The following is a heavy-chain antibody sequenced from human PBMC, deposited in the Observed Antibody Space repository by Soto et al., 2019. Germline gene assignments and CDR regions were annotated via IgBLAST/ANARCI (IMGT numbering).Heavy chain of an antibody. D-gene: IGHD1-26*01. Sequence: QVQLVQSGAEVKKPGASVKVSCKATGYTFTGYYMHWVRQAPGQGLEWMGWINPNSGGTNYAQKFQGRVTMPRDTSISTAYMELSRLRSDDTAVYYCARDPSGSGSRFDYWGQGTLVTVSS. CDR1: GYTFTGYY. CDR2: INPNSGGT. CDR3: ARDPSGSGSRFDY. V-gene: IGHV1-2*02. J-gene: IGHJ4*02.